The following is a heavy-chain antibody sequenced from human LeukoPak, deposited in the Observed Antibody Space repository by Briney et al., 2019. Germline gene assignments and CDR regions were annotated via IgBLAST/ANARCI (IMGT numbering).Heavy chain of an antibody. CDR3: AKSSSSPKLYYFDY. CDR1: GITFSSYA. CDR2: ISGSGGST. Sequence: GGSLRLSCAASGITFSSYAMSCVRQAPGKGLEWVSAISGSGGSTYYADSVKGRFTISRDNSKNTLYLQMNSLRAEDTAVYYCAKSSSSPKLYYFDYWGQRTLVTVSS. D-gene: IGHD2-15*01. V-gene: IGHV3-23*01. J-gene: IGHJ4*02.